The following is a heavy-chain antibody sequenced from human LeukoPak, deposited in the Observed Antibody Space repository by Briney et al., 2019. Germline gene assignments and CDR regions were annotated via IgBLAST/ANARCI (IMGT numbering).Heavy chain of an antibody. D-gene: IGHD3-3*01. CDR1: GFTFSSYA. J-gene: IGHJ4*02. Sequence: GGSLRLSCAASGFTFSSYAMSWVRQAPGKGLEWVSAISGSGGSTYYADSVKGRFTISRDNSKNTLYLQMNSLRAEDTAVYYCAKDKIVYYDFWSGYLDYWGQGTLVTVSS. CDR2: ISGSGGST. V-gene: IGHV3-23*01. CDR3: AKDKIVYYDFWSGYLDY.